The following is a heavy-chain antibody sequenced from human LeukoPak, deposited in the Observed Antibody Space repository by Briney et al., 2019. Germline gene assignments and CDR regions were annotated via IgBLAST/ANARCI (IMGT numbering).Heavy chain of an antibody. CDR1: GGSLSSYY. CDR2: IYYSGST. J-gene: IGHJ4*02. CDR3: ARGSRDLYYFDY. D-gene: IGHD2-15*01. V-gene: IGHV4-59*01. Sequence: SETLSLTCTVSGGSLSSYYWSWIRQPPGKGLEWIGYIYYSGSTKYNPSLKSRATISVDASKTQFSLKLNSVTAADTAVYYCARGSRDLYYFDYCGQGTLVTVSS.